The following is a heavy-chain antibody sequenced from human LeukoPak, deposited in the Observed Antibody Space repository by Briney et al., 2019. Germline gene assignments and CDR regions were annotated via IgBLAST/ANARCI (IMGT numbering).Heavy chain of an antibody. J-gene: IGHJ4*02. V-gene: IGHV3-23*01. D-gene: IGHD5-18*01. Sequence: GGSLRLSCVVSGFTFSSYDMSWVRQAPGKGLEWVSGISGSGGSIYYADSVKGRFTISRDNSKKTLYMQMNSLRAEDTAVYYCAKVRGYSYTSDYRGQGTLVTVSS. CDR3: AKVRGYSYTSDY. CDR1: GFTFSSYD. CDR2: ISGSGGSI.